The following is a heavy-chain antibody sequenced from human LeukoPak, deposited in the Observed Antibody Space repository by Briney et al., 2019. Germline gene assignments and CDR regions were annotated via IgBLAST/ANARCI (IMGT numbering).Heavy chain of an antibody. J-gene: IGHJ4*02. D-gene: IGHD3/OR15-3a*01. V-gene: IGHV3-9*01. CDR1: GFTFDDYA. CDR2: ISWNSGSI. CDR3: ARGSKDYYFDY. Sequence: GGSLRLSCAASGFTFDDYAMHWVRQAPGKGLEWVSGISWNSGSIGYADSVKGRYTISRDNAKNSLYLQMNSLSAEDTAVYYCARGSKDYYFDYWGQGTLVTVSS.